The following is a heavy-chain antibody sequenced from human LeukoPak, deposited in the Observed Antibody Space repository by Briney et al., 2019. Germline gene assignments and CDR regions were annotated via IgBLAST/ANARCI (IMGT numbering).Heavy chain of an antibody. Sequence: GGSLRLSCAASGFTFSSYAMSWVRQAPGKGLESVSAISGSGGSTYYADSVKGRFTISRDNSKNTLYLQMNSLRAEDTAVYYCAKDPLVRGVITFDYWGQGTLVTVSS. V-gene: IGHV3-23*01. J-gene: IGHJ4*02. CDR3: AKDPLVRGVITFDY. CDR2: ISGSGGST. D-gene: IGHD3-10*01. CDR1: GFTFSSYA.